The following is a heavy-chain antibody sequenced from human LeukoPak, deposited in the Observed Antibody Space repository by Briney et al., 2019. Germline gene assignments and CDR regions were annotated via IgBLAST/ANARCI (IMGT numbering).Heavy chain of an antibody. CDR3: ARDGYGGNFFDY. CDR1: GFTFRSYG. J-gene: IGHJ4*02. V-gene: IGHV3-33*01. D-gene: IGHD4-23*01. CDR2: IWYDGSNK. Sequence: GGSLRPSCAASGFTFRSYGMHWVRQAPGKGLEWVAVIWYDGSNKYYADSVKGRFTISRDNSKTTLYLQMNSLRAEDTAVYYRARDGYGGNFFDYWGQGTLVTVSS.